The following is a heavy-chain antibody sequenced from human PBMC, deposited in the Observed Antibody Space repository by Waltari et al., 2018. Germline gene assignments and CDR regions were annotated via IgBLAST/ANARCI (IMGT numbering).Heavy chain of an antibody. CDR3: TRIRFLEGHPFDP. V-gene: IGHV3-73*02. Sequence: EVQLVESGGGLVQPGGSLKLSCAASGFTFSGFAMHWVRQASGKGLEWVGRIRSKANSYATAYAASVKGRFTISRDDAKNTAYLQMNSLKTEDTAVYYCTRIRFLEGHPFDPWGQGTLVTVSS. D-gene: IGHD3-3*01. J-gene: IGHJ5*02. CDR2: IRSKANSYAT. CDR1: GFTFSGFA.